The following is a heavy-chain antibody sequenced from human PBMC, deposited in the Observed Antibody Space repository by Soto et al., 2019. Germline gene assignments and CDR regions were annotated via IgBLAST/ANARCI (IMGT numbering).Heavy chain of an antibody. Sequence: GASVKVSCKASGYTFTSYDINWVRQATGQGLEWMGWMNPNSGNTGYAQKFQGRVTMTRNTSIRTAYMELSSLRSEDTAVYYCAMGYSSSWYSDLTYYYYGMDVWGQGTTVTVSS. J-gene: IGHJ6*02. D-gene: IGHD6-13*01. CDR1: GYTFTSYD. V-gene: IGHV1-8*01. CDR3: AMGYSSSWYSDLTYYYYGMDV. CDR2: MNPNSGNT.